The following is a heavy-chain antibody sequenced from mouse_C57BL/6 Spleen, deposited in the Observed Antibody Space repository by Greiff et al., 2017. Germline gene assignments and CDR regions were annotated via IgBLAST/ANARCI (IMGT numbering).Heavy chain of an antibody. J-gene: IGHJ4*01. Sequence: QVQLQQSGPGLVQPSQCLSITCTVSGFSLTSYGVHWVRQSPGKGLEWLGVIWSGGSTDYYAALLSRLSISKDNSKSHVFFNMNSLQADDTAMYYCAREREPRAMDYWGQGTSVTVSS. CDR3: AREREPRAMDY. CDR2: IWSGGST. CDR1: GFSLTSYG. V-gene: IGHV2-2*01.